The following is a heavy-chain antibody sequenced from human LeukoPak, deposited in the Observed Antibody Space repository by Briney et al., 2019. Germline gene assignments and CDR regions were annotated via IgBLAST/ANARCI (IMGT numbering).Heavy chain of an antibody. V-gene: IGHV1-3*01. Sequence: ASVKASCKASGYTFTSYAMHWVRQAPGQRLEWTGWINAGNGNTKYSQKFQGRVTITRDTSASTAYMELSSLRSEDTAVYYCARGSEAAAGFDYWGQGTLVTVSS. D-gene: IGHD6-13*01. J-gene: IGHJ4*02. CDR2: INAGNGNT. CDR1: GYTFTSYA. CDR3: ARGSEAAAGFDY.